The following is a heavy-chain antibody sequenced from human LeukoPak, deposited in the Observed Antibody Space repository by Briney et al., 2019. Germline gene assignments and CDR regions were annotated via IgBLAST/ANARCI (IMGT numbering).Heavy chain of an antibody. D-gene: IGHD3-22*01. CDR3: TTDIRRYYYETSGY. J-gene: IGHJ4*02. Sequence: GGSLRLSCAASGFTFSNAWMTWVRQAPGKGLEWVGRIKSKSDGGTTDHAAPVKGRFTISRDDSKNTLYLQMNSLKTEDTAVYYCTTDIRRYYYETSGYWGQGTLVTVSS. V-gene: IGHV3-15*01. CDR2: IKSKSDGGTT. CDR1: GFTFSNAW.